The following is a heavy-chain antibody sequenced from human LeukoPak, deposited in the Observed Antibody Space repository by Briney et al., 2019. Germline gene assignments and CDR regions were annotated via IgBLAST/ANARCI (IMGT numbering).Heavy chain of an antibody. CDR2: IYPGDSDT. Sequence: GESLKISCKGSGYTFSNYWIGWVRQMSEKGLEWMGIIYPGDSDTKYRPSLQGQVTISADKSIGTMYLQWSSLKASDTAIYYCARALRTGQGDYVPVLWGQGTLVIVSS. J-gene: IGHJ4*02. CDR3: ARALRTGQGDYVPVL. V-gene: IGHV5-51*01. CDR1: GYTFSNYW. D-gene: IGHD4-17*01.